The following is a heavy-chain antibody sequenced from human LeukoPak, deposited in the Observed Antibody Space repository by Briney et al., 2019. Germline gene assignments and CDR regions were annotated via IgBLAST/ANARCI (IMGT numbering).Heavy chain of an antibody. CDR1: GGSISTSY. CDR3: ARHGRWLRSGNWFDP. Sequence: SETLSLTCTVSGGSISTSYWSWIRQPPGKGLEWIGYIYYSGTTNYNPSLKSRVTISVDTSKNQFSLKLSSVTAADTAVYYCARHGRWLRSGNWFDPWGQGTLVTVSS. D-gene: IGHD5-24*01. V-gene: IGHV4-59*08. J-gene: IGHJ5*02. CDR2: IYYSGTT.